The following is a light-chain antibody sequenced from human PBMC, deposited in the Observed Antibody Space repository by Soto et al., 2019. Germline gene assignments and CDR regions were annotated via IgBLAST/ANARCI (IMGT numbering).Light chain of an antibody. J-gene: IGLJ3*02. V-gene: IGLV2-23*02. Sequence: QSALTQPASVSGSPGQSITISCSGISIDVGSHNLVSWYQQYPGKAPKVVIYDDTQRPSGVSNRFSGFKSGNTASLTISDLQAEDEADYYCCSNGRASALRVMFGGGPQLTVL. CDR2: DDT. CDR1: SIDVGSHNL. CDR3: CSNGRASALRVM.